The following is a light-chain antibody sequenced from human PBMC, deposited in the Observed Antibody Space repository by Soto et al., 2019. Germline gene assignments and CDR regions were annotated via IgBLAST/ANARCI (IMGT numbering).Light chain of an antibody. J-gene: IGKJ4*01. Sequence: EVVLTQSPATQSVSPGERATFSGGASQTINSNLAWYQQKPGQAPRLLIYDASSRATGIPDRFSGGGSGTDFTLTISRLEPEDFAVYYCQQFSSYPLTFGGGTKVDIK. V-gene: IGKV3D-20*01. CDR2: DAS. CDR1: QTINSN. CDR3: QQFSSYPLT.